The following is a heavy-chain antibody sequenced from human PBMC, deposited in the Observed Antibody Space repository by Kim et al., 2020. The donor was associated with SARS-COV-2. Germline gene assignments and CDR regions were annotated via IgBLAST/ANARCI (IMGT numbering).Heavy chain of an antibody. CDR2: T. V-gene: IGHV4-59*01. Sequence: TNYNPSLKSRVTISVDTSKNQFSLKLSSVTAADTAVYYCASYSSDDAFDIWGQGTMVTVSS. D-gene: IGHD5-18*01. CDR3: ASYSSDDAFDI. J-gene: IGHJ3*02.